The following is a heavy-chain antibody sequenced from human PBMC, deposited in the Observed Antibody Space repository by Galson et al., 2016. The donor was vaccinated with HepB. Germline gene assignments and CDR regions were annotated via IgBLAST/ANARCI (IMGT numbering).Heavy chain of an antibody. D-gene: IGHD1-1*01. Sequence: SCAASGFVFSNFGLSWVRQAPGKGLEWVASISTRRTTYYSDSVQGRLTIPRDNSNNTLYLQMNGLRAEDTAVYYCAKERLVRRIFDHWGQGTLLTVSS. CDR1: GFVFSNFG. J-gene: IGHJ4*02. CDR3: AKERLVRRIFDH. V-gene: IGHV3-23*01. CDR2: ISTRRTT.